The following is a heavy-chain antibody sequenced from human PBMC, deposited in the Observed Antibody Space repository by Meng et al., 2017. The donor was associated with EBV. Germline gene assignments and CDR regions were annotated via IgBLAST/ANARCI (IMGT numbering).Heavy chain of an antibody. CDR2: AHYSGRT. J-gene: IGHJ4*02. CDR3: ARPFPSIVSPRLDPFGD. CDR1: GDSISSFYY. D-gene: IGHD5/OR15-5a*01. Sequence: QLQLQESGPGQVKPSXXLSRTXPVSGDSISSFYYWAWLRQPPGRGLEWIGSAHYSGRTYYSPSLRSRVTVSIDTSKNQFSLRLTSVTAADTALYYCARPFPSIVSPRLDPFGDWGQGALGNVSS. V-gene: IGHV4-39*01.